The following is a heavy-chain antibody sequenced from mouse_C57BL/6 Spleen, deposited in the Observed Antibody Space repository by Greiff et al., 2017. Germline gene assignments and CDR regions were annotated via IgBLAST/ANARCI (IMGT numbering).Heavy chain of an antibody. V-gene: IGHV1-50*01. CDR3: AYSNYFFAY. CDR2: IDPSDSYT. CDR1: GYTFTSYW. D-gene: IGHD2-5*01. Sequence: QVQLQQPGAELVKPGASVKLSCKASGYTFTSYWMQWVKQRPGQGLEWIGEIDPSDSYTNYNQKFKGKATLTVDTSSSTAYMQLSSLTSEDSAVYYCAYSNYFFAYWGQGTLVTVSA. J-gene: IGHJ3*01.